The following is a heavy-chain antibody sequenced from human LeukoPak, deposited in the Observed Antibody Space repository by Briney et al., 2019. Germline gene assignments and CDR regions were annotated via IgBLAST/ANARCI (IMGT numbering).Heavy chain of an antibody. CDR3: SRLPLDYYDSGDFYDYYAMDV. CDR1: GYTFTSYY. CDR2: INPSGGST. D-gene: IGHD3-22*01. Sequence: VASAKVSCKASGYTFTSYYMHWVRQAPGQGLEWMGIINPSGGSTSYAQKFQGRVTMTRDTSTSTVYMELSSLRSEDTAVYYCSRLPLDYYDSGDFYDYYAMDVWGQGTTVTVSS. V-gene: IGHV1-46*01. J-gene: IGHJ6*02.